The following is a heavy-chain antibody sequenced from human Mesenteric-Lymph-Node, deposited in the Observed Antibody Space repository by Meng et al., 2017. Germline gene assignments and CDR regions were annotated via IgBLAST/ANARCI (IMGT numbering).Heavy chain of an antibody. CDR1: GFTFSGYY. J-gene: IGHJ6*02. CDR2: INSDGSST. V-gene: IGHV3-74*01. Sequence: GESLKISCAASGFTFSGYYMHWVRQAPGKGLVWVSRINSDGSSTTYADSVKGRFTVSRDDSKNTLYLQMNSLKTEDTAVYYCARDRVPVVKVVVTGRPQYYYYGMDVWGQGTTVTVSS. CDR3: ARDRVPVVKVVVTGRPQYYYYGMDV. D-gene: IGHD6-19*01.